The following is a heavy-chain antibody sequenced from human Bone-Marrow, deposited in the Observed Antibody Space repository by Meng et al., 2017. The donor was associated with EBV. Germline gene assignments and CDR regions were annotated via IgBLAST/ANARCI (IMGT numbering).Heavy chain of an antibody. CDR2: LIPMFGAP. D-gene: IGHD3-10*01. CDR1: GGPFRTDA. Sequence: QGKVVQSGAELKKPGSSVKVACKTSGGPFRTDAISWVRQAPGQGLEWMGGLIPMFGAPNYAQKFQGRITITADESTSTHYMELSSLRSEDTAVYYCASESGRGYTPDYWGQGTMVTVSS. V-gene: IGHV1-69*01. J-gene: IGHJ4*02. CDR3: ASESGRGYTPDY.